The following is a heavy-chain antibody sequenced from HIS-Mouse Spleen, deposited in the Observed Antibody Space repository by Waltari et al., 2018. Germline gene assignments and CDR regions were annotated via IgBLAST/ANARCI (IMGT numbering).Heavy chain of an antibody. CDR3: ARERTASGWFDP. CDR1: GGSISSSSYY. D-gene: IGHD2-21*02. J-gene: IGHJ5*02. CDR2: IYYSGRT. Sequence: LQPQESGSGLVKPSETLSPTCTVSGGSISSSSYYWGWIRQPPGKGLEWVGSIYYSGRTYYNPSLKSRVTISVDTSKNQFSLKLSSVTAADTAVYYCARERTASGWFDPWGQGTLVTVSS. V-gene: IGHV4-39*02.